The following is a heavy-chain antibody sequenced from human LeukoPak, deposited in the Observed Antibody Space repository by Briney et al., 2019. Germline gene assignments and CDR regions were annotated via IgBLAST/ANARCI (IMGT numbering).Heavy chain of an antibody. CDR1: GFTFSSYE. Sequence: PGGSLRLSCAASGFTFSSYEMNWVRQAPGKGLEWVSYISSSAGTTYYADSVKGRFTISRDNAKNSLYLQVNSLRAEDTAVYYCARDGNDCSSISRYADYWGQGTLVTVAS. CDR2: ISSSAGTT. V-gene: IGHV3-48*03. CDR3: ARDGNDCSSISRYADY. J-gene: IGHJ4*02. D-gene: IGHD2-2*01.